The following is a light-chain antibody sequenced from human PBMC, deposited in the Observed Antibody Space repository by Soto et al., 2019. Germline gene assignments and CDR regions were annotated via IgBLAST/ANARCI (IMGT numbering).Light chain of an antibody. CDR3: QQYYNRWT. J-gene: IGKJ1*01. CDR2: GAS. CDR1: QSVTSR. Sequence: EIVMTQSPDTLSVSPGERVTLSCRASQSVTSRLAWYQQKPGQAPRLLIYGASTRASDIPARFSGSGSGTEFTLTISSLQSEDFAVYYCQQYYNRWTFGQGTKVEIK. V-gene: IGKV3-15*01.